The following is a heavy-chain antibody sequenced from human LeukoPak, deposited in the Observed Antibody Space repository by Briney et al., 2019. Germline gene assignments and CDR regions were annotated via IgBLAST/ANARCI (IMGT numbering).Heavy chain of an antibody. CDR1: GGSISSGGYS. CDR3: ARGGQASSYYYDSSGYYSSVGLIDY. CDR2: IYYSGST. D-gene: IGHD3-22*01. Sequence: PSQTLSLTCTVSGGSISSGGYSWSWIRQHPGKSLEWIGYIYYSGSTYYNPSLKSRVTISVDTSKNQFSLKLSSVTAADTAVYYCARGGQASSYYYDSSGYYSSVGLIDYWGQGTLVTVSS. J-gene: IGHJ4*02. V-gene: IGHV4-31*03.